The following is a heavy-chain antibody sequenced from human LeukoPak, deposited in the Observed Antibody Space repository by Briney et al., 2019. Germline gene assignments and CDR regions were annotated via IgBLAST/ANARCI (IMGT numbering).Heavy chain of an antibody. CDR3: TRVDGQWPVPFDY. V-gene: IGHV3-49*03. CDR2: IRSISYGGTT. D-gene: IGHD6-19*01. J-gene: IGHJ4*02. CDR1: SFTFGDYA. Sequence: GGSLRLSCTASSFTFGDYAMSWFRQAPGKGLEWVSFIRSISYGGTTEYAASVKGRFTISRDDSKSIAYLQMNSLKTEDTAVYYCTRVDGQWPVPFDYWGQGTLVTVSS.